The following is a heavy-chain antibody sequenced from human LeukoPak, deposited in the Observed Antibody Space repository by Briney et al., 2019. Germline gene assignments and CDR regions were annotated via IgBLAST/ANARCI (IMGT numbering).Heavy chain of an antibody. CDR1: GFTFSSYW. J-gene: IGHJ4*02. V-gene: IGHV3-74*01. Sequence: GGSLRLSCAASGFTFSSYWMHWVRQAPGKGLVWVSRINSDGSSTGYADSVKGRFTISRDNAKNTLYLQMNSLRAEDTAVYYCARGRYYDILTGYLDYWGQGTLVTVSS. D-gene: IGHD3-9*01. CDR3: ARGRYYDILTGYLDY. CDR2: INSDGSST.